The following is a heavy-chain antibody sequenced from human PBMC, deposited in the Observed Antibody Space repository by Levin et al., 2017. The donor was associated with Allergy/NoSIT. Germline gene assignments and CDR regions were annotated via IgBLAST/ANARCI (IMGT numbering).Heavy chain of an antibody. D-gene: IGHD3-10*01. J-gene: IGHJ4*02. Sequence: GGSLRLSCAASGFTFRTFWMSWVRQAPGKGPEWVANIKKDGSDKYYVDSVEGRFTVSRDNAKNSLYLQMNSLRVEDTAVYYCARDHDGEDEYFDFWGQGTLVTVSS. CDR1: GFTFRTFW. CDR2: IKKDGSDK. CDR3: ARDHDGEDEYFDF. V-gene: IGHV3-7*01.